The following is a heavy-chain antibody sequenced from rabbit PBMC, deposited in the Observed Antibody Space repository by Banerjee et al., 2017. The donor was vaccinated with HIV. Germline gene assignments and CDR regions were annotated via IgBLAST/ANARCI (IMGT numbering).Heavy chain of an antibody. CDR3: ARDQTGDGVSVHTL. Sequence: QEQLVESGGGLVQPEGSLTLTCTASGFSFSDGYYMGWVRQAPGKGLEWIASIYPDYGTTYYASWAKGRFTISKTSSTTVTLQMTSLTAADTATYFCARDQTGDGVSVHTLWGPGTLVTVS. CDR1: GFSFSDGYY. V-gene: IGHV1S45*01. CDR2: IYPDYGTT. J-gene: IGHJ6*01. D-gene: IGHD2-1*01.